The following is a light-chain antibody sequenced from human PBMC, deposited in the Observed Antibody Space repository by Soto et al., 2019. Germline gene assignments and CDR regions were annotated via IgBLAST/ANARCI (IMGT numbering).Light chain of an antibody. CDR3: LQDYISPWT. Sequence: AIQMTQSPSSLSASVGDRVTITCRASQGIGNDLGWYQQKPGKAPKLLIYAASSLQSGVPSRFSGSGSGTDFTLTVSSLQHEDFATYYCLQDYISPWTFGQGTKVDIK. CDR1: QGIGND. J-gene: IGKJ1*01. V-gene: IGKV1-6*01. CDR2: AAS.